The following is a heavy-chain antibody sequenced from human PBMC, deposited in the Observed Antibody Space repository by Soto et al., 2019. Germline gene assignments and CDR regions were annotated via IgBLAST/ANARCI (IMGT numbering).Heavy chain of an antibody. Sequence: EVQLVESGGGLVQPGGSLRLSCAASGFTFSSYSMNWVRQAPGKGLEWVSYISSSSSTIYYADSVKGRFTISRDNAKNSLYLQMNSLRDEDTAVYYCAREGDYYDSSGYFDYWGQGTLVTVSS. CDR2: ISSSSSTI. CDR3: AREGDYYDSSGYFDY. CDR1: GFTFSSYS. J-gene: IGHJ4*02. V-gene: IGHV3-48*02. D-gene: IGHD3-22*01.